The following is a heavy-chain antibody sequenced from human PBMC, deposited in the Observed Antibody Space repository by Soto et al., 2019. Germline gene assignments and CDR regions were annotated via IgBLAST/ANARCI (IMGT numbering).Heavy chain of an antibody. D-gene: IGHD1-26*01. CDR2: IYSGGST. J-gene: IGHJ3*02. V-gene: IGHV3-53*01. CDR1: GFTVSSNY. CDR3: ARDRRGGAIDAFDI. Sequence: EVQLVESGGGLIQPGGSLRLSCAVSGFTVSSNYMTWVRQAPGKGLEWVSVIYSGGSTYYADSVKGRFTISRDNSKNTLFLQMNSLRAEDTAVYYCARDRRGGAIDAFDIWGQGTMVTVSS.